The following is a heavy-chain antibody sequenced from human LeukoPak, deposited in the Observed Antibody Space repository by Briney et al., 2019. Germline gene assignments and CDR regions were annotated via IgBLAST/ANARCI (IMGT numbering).Heavy chain of an antibody. Sequence: GGSLRLSCVGSGFTFGSYWMSWVRQAPGKGLEWVANIKHDGSDHYYADSVAGRFTISRDNAKNSLYLEMSSLRAEDAAVYFCVRHPGSYNVLTGYSYYFDYWGQGTPVTVSS. J-gene: IGHJ4*02. CDR2: IKHDGSDH. D-gene: IGHD3-9*01. CDR3: VRHPGSYNVLTGYSYYFDY. CDR1: GFTFGSYW. V-gene: IGHV3-7*01.